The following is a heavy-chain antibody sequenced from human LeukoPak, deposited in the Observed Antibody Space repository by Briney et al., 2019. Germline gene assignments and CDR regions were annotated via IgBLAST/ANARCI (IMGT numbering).Heavy chain of an antibody. CDR2: IYHSGST. CDR1: GYSISSGYY. Sequence: PSETLSLTCTVSGYSISSGYYWGWIRQPPGKGLEWIGSIYHSGSTYHNPSLKSRVTISVDTSKNQFSLKLSSVTAADTAVYYCARVGCSGGSCYGGWFDPWGQGTLVTVSS. J-gene: IGHJ5*02. V-gene: IGHV4-38-2*02. D-gene: IGHD2-15*01. CDR3: ARVGCSGGSCYGGWFDP.